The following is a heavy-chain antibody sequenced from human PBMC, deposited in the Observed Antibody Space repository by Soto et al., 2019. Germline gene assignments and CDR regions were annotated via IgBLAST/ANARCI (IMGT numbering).Heavy chain of an antibody. CDR1: GGSFSGYY. CDR3: ARLGLRYDEYFQH. V-gene: IGHV4-34*01. Sequence: QVQLQQWGAGLLKPSETLSLTCAVYGGSFSGYYWSWIRQHPGKGLEWIGEINHSGSTNYNPSLKSRVTISVDTSKNQFSLKLSSVTAADTAVYYCARLGLRYDEYFQHWGQGTLVTVSS. J-gene: IGHJ1*01. D-gene: IGHD3-9*01. CDR2: INHSGST.